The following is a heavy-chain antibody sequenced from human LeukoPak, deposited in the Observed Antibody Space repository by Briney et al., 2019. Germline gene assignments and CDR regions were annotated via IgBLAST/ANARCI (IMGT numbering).Heavy chain of an antibody. CDR3: VKSTGDWR. J-gene: IGHJ4*02. CDR2: ISGSGAST. CDR1: GFTFSSYA. D-gene: IGHD3-10*01. V-gene: IGHV3-23*01. Sequence: GGSLRLSCAASGFTFSSYAMSWVRQTPGKGLEWVSTISGSGASTYYADSVKGRFTVSRDNSKNTLHLQMNSLRAGDTAIYYCVKSTGDWRWGQGTLVTVSS.